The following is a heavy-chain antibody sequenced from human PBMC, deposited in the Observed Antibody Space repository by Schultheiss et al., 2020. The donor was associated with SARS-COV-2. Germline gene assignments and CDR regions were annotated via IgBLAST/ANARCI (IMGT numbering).Heavy chain of an antibody. D-gene: IGHD3-16*01. Sequence: GGSLRLSCAASGFTFSSYAMSWVRQAPGKGLEWVSYISSSGRTIYYADSVKGRFTISRDNAKNSLYLQMNSLRAEDTAVYYCATQGGMITFGRGFDYWGQGTLVTVSS. CDR1: GFTFSSYA. CDR2: ISSSGRTI. J-gene: IGHJ4*02. V-gene: IGHV3-48*03. CDR3: ATQGGMITFGRGFDY.